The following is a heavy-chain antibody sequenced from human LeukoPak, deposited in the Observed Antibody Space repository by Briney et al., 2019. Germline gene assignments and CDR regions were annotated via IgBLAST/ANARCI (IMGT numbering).Heavy chain of an antibody. CDR3: ARASWVSIADAVR. Sequence: GGSLRLSCAASGLSFSSFAMSWVRQAPARGLEWLSSMKGTGETIYADSVRGRCTLFRDGSRNTVYLQLNNLRVEDTAVYYCARASWVSIADAVRWGQGNVVTVSS. D-gene: IGHD3-16*01. V-gene: IGHV3-23*01. CDR1: GLSFSSFA. J-gene: IGHJ4*02. CDR2: MKGTGET.